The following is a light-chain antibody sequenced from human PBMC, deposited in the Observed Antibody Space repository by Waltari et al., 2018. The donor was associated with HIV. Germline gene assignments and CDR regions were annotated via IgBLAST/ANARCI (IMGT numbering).Light chain of an antibody. J-gene: IGKJ4*01. V-gene: IGKV1-9*01. CDR1: QDISTY. Sequence: DIQLTQSPSFLSASVGDRVTITCRASQDISTYVAWYQQKPGKAPNLLIYSTSIFRTGVPSRFSGSGSGTEFTLTVTNLQPEDFALYYCQQSNSYPLTFGGGTRVEIK. CDR3: QQSNSYPLT. CDR2: STS.